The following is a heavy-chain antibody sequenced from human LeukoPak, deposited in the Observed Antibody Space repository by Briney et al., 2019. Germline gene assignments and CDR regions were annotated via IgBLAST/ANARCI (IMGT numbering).Heavy chain of an antibody. CDR1: GFTFSTYD. D-gene: IGHD3-3*01. CDR3: ARAARPKLRFLDFDY. J-gene: IGHJ4*02. CDR2: LSSTGGTR. Sequence: GGSLRLSCVASGFTFSTYDMNWVRQAPGKGLEWVSYLSSTGGTRYYAKSVQGRFTISRDDGKNSLYLQISSLRAEDTAVYYCARAARPKLRFLDFDYWGQGTLLTVSS. V-gene: IGHV3-48*01.